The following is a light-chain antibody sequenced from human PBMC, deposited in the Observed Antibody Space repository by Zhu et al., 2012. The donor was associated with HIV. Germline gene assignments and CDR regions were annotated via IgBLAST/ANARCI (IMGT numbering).Light chain of an antibody. J-gene: IGKJ4*01. CDR1: RSVSSF. CDR3: QQRVNWPLT. CDR2: DAS. Sequence: EIVLTQSPATLSLSPGERATVSCRASRSVSSFLAWYQQKPDQAPRLLIYDASKRAAGIPPRFSGSGSGTDFTLTISSLEPEDFAVYYCQQRVNWPLTFGGGTKVEIK. V-gene: IGKV3-11*01.